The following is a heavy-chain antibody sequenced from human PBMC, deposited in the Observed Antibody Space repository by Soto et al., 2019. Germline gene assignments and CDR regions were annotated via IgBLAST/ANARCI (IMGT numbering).Heavy chain of an antibody. D-gene: IGHD3-10*01. CDR1: GYTFIGYY. CDR3: ARVGGGLASLGYYGMDV. V-gene: IGHV1-2*04. J-gene: IGHJ6*02. CDR2: INPNSGGT. Sequence: QVQLVQSGAEVKKTGASVKVSCKASGYTFIGYYIHWVRQAPGQGLEWMGWINPNSGGTNYAQRCQGWVTMTRERSSSPAYRELSRLKSDDTAVYYCARVGGGLASLGYYGMDVWGQGTTVTVSS.